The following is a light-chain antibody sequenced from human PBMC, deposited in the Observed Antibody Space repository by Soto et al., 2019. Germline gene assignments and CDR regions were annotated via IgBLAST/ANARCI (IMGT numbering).Light chain of an antibody. V-gene: IGLV2-11*01. CDR2: DVS. Sequence: QSALTQPRSVSGSPGQSVTISCTGTSRDVGAYNCVSWYQQHPGKAPKVIIYDVSRRPSGVPDRFSGSKSGNTASLSISGLQAEDEADYYCCSYAGGYTHAVFGGGTKVTVL. CDR3: CSYAGGYTHAV. CDR1: SRDVGAYNC. J-gene: IGLJ2*01.